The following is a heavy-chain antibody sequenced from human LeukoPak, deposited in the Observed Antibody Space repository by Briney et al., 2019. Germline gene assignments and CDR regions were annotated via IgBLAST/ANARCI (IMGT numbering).Heavy chain of an antibody. D-gene: IGHD3/OR15-3a*01. Sequence: PSETLSLTCTVSGGSISGLYWSWIRQPPGKGLEWIGYIYYSGSTNYNPSLKTRVAISVDTSKNQFSLKLSSVTAADTAVYSCSRGTRSSGNYYYYMDVWGKGTTVTVSS. CDR2: IYYSGST. CDR1: GGSISGLY. V-gene: IGHV4-59*11. CDR3: SRGTRSSGNYYYYMDV. J-gene: IGHJ6*03.